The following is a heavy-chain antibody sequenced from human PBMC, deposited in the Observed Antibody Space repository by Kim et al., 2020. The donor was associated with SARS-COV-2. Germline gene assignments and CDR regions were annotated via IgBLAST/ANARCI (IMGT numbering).Heavy chain of an antibody. CDR3: AKIGAALELRGPFDY. CDR1: GFTFSSYA. D-gene: IGHD1-7*01. V-gene: IGHV3-23*01. CDR2: ISGSGGST. J-gene: IGHJ4*02. Sequence: GGSLRLSCAASGFTFSSYAMSWVRQAPGKGLEWVSAISGSGGSTYYADSVKGRFTISRDNSKNTLYLQMNSLRAEDTAVYYCAKIGAALELRGPFDYWGQGTLVTVSS.